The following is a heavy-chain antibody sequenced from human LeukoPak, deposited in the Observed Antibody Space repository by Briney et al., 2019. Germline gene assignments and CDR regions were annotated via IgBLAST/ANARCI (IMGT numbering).Heavy chain of an antibody. CDR3: AAGGVYDLLDN. D-gene: IGHD2-8*01. Sequence: ASVKVSCKVSGYSLSELSMHWVRQAPGKGLEWMGGFDPENGEAVYAQKFQGRVTMNDDTSTDTSYMELNSLKSEDTAVYYCAAGGVYDLLDNWGQGTLVTVSS. CDR2: FDPENGEA. V-gene: IGHV1-24*01. J-gene: IGHJ4*02. CDR1: GYSLSELS.